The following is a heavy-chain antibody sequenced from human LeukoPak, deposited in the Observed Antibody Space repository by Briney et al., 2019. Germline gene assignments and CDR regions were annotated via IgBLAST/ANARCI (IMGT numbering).Heavy chain of an antibody. CDR3: ARRGSSGSFHYFDY. J-gene: IGHJ4*02. CDR2: IYPGDSDS. Sequence: GESLKISCKGSGYSFTGYWIGWVRQIPGKGLEWMGIIYPGDSDSRYSPSFEGQVTISADKSISTAYLQWSSLKASDTAMYYCARRGSSGSFHYFDYWGQGTLVTVSS. CDR1: GYSFTGYW. V-gene: IGHV5-51*01. D-gene: IGHD1-26*01.